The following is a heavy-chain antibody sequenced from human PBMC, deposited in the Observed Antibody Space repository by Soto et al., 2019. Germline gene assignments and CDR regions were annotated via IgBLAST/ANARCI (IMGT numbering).Heavy chain of an antibody. V-gene: IGHV3-23*01. CDR2: ITGRSAVP. J-gene: IGHJ5*02. CDR1: GLTLRSYA. CDR3: AKGGPFTGGFDP. D-gene: IGHD3-16*01. Sequence: EGQLLQSGGDLVQPGGSLRLSCAGSGLTLRSYAMTRIRQTPEKGLEWVSTITGRSAVPSYADSVNGRFTVSRDNSKNTLYLQMNSLRPDDTAIYYCAKGGPFTGGFDPWGQGTLVTVSA.